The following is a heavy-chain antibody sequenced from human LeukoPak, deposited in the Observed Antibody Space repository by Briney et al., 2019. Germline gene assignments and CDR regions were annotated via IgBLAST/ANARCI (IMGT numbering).Heavy chain of an antibody. CDR1: GFTFTSYA. J-gene: IGHJ6*02. V-gene: IGHV3-23*01. Sequence: GGSLRLSCAASGFTFTSYAMTWVRQAPGKGLEWVSVISGSGLSTYYADSVQGRFTVSRDNYKNNTLYLQMNSLRAEDTAVYYCAKTCKIKNYYYYYGMDVWGQGTTVTVSS. CDR2: ISGSGLST. CDR3: AKTCKIKNYYYYYGMDV.